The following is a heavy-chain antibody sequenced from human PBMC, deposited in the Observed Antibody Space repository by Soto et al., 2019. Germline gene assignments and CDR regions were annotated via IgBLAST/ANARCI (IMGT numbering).Heavy chain of an antibody. CDR3: GHRRYDSSAYHFDY. CDR2: IYWDDDK. CDR1: GFSLSTSGVA. J-gene: IGHJ4*02. D-gene: IGHD3-22*01. Sequence: QITLKESGPTLVKPTQTLTLTCTFSGFSLSTSGVAVGWIRQPPGKALEWLALIYWDDDKRYSPSLKTRLTITNDTSREQVVLTMTYMDPVDTSTYYCGHRRYDSSAYHFDYWGQGTLVTVSS. V-gene: IGHV2-5*02.